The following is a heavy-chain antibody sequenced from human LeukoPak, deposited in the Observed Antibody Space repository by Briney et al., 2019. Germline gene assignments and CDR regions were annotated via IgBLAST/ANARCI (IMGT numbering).Heavy chain of an antibody. CDR2: IYYSGST. CDR1: GGSISPYY. CDR3: ARHGYCSGGSCYWDY. Sequence: PSETLSLTCIVSGGSISPYYWGWIRQPPGSGLEWIAYIYYSGSTSYNPSLKSRVAISVDTSNNEVSLKLSPVTAADTAVYYCARHGYCSGGSCYWDYWGQGTLVTVSS. J-gene: IGHJ4*02. V-gene: IGHV4-59*08. D-gene: IGHD2-15*01.